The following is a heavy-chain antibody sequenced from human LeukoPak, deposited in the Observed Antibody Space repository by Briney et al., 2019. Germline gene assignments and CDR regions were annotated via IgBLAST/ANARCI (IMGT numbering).Heavy chain of an antibody. CDR1: GGSFSSYY. CDR2: INHSGST. D-gene: IGHD6-19*01. CDR3: ARVGAVAGTGAFDI. J-gene: IGHJ3*02. V-gene: IGHV4-34*01. Sequence: SETLSLTCAVYGGSFSSYYWSWIRQPPGKGLEWIGEINHSGSTNYNPSLKSRVTISVDTSKNQFSLKLSSVTAADTAVYYCARVGAVAGTGAFDIWGQGTMVTVSS.